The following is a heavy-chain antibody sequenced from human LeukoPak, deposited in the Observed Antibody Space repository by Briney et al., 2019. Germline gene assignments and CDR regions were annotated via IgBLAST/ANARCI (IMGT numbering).Heavy chain of an antibody. CDR2: MYYTGTT. J-gene: IGHJ5*02. D-gene: IGHD6-19*01. CDR3: ARNHNGFYSSGWSHWFDP. Sequence: SETLSLICSVSGGSIRSLGYSWGWIRQPPGKELEWIASMYYTGTTYYNPSLKSRVTMSVDTSKNQFSLKLSSVTAADTAVYYCARNHNGFYSSGWSHWFDPWGQGTLVTVSS. CDR1: GGSIRSLGYS. V-gene: IGHV4-39*07.